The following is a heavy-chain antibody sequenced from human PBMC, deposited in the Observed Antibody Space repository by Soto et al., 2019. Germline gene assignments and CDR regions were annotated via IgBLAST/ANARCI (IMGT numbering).Heavy chain of an antibody. CDR2: IYISGNT. V-gene: IGHV4-59*02. Sequence: QVQLQESGPGLVKPSETLSLRCTVSGDSVSSYYWSWIRQLPGRGLEWIGYIYISGNTNYNPSLKRRVTISRDTSKNLFSLNLQSVTAADTAVYYCARGVLRYYHYGMDVWGQVTTVTVSS. CDR3: ARGVLRYYHYGMDV. CDR1: GDSVSSYY. J-gene: IGHJ6*02.